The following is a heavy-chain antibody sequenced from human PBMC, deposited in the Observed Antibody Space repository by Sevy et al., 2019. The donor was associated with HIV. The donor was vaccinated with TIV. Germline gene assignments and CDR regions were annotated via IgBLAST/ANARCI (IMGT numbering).Heavy chain of an antibody. V-gene: IGHV4-31*03. CDR1: GGSISSGGYY. J-gene: IGHJ4*02. D-gene: IGHD1-26*01. CDR3: ARDRKWYFDY. CDR2: IYYSGST. Sequence: SETLSLTYTVSGGSISSGGYYWSWIRQHPGKGLEWIGYIYYSGSTYYNPSLKSRVTISVDTSKNQFSLKLSSVTAADTAVYYCARDRKWYFDYWGQGTLVTVSS.